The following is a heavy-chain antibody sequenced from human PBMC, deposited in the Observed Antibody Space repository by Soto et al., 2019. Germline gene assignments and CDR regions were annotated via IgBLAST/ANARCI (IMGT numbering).Heavy chain of an antibody. V-gene: IGHV1-18*04. Sequence: GSVKVSFKASGYTFTSYGISWVRQAPGQGLEWMGWISAYNGNTNYAQKLQGRVTMTTDTSTSTAYMELRSLRSDDTAVYYCTRAYGGNSIGWFDPWGQGTLVTVSS. D-gene: IGHD2-21*02. CDR2: ISAYNGNT. J-gene: IGHJ5*02. CDR1: GYTFTSYG. CDR3: TRAYGGNSIGWFDP.